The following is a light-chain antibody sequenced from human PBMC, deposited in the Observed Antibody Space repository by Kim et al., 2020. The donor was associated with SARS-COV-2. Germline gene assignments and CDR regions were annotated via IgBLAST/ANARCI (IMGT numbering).Light chain of an antibody. Sequence: DIQVTQSPSSLSASVGDRVTITCRATQSIGTSLNWFQQKPGKAPNYLIYGASNLQSGVPSRFSGSGSGTDLTLTISSLQPEDFATYYCQHYYDVPNTFGQGTKLEI. J-gene: IGKJ2*01. CDR2: GAS. V-gene: IGKV1-39*01. CDR3: QHYYDVPNT. CDR1: QSIGTS.